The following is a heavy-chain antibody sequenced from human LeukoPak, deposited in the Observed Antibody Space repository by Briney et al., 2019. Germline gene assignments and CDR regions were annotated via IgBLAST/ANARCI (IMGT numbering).Heavy chain of an antibody. CDR1: GFTFSSYA. Sequence: GGSLGLSCVASGFTFSSYAMSWDRQAPGKGLEWVSAISGSGGGTYYADSVKGRFTISRDNSKNTLYLQMNSLRAEDTAVYYCAKHYGDYSPWGQGTLVTVSS. CDR2: ISGSGGGT. D-gene: IGHD4-17*01. V-gene: IGHV3-23*01. CDR3: AKHYGDYSP. J-gene: IGHJ4*02.